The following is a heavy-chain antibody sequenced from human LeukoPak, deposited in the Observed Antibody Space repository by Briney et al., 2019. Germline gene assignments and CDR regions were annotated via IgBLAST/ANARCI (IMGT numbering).Heavy chain of an antibody. D-gene: IGHD3-10*01. V-gene: IGHV3-74*01. CDR1: GFTFSSYW. CDR3: ARDRRLLLWFEESPYAFDI. CDR2: INSDGSST. J-gene: IGHJ3*02. Sequence: GGSLRLSCAASGFTFSSYWMHWVRQAPGKGLVWVSRINSDGSSTSYADSVKGRFTISRDNAKNTLYLQMNSLRAEDTAVYYCARDRRLLLWFEESPYAFDIWGQGTMVTVSS.